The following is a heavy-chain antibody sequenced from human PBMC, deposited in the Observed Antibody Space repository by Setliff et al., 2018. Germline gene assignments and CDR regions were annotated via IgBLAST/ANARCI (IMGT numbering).Heavy chain of an antibody. D-gene: IGHD3-22*01. Sequence: TSETLSLTCTVSGGSISSGDYYWSWIRQPPGKSLEWIGYIYSSGSTYYNPSLKSRVSISVDTSKNQFSLKLSSVTAADTAVYYCARESRYYYDNLGTLDYWGQGTLVTV. J-gene: IGHJ4*02. CDR2: IYSSGST. CDR3: ARESRYYYDNLGTLDY. V-gene: IGHV4-30-4*08. CDR1: GGSISSGDYY.